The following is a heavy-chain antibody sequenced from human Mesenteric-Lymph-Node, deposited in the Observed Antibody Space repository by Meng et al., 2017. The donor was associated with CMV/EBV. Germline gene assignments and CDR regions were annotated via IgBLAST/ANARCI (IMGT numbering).Heavy chain of an antibody. Sequence: GGSLRLSCAASGFTFSNAWMSWVRQAPGKGLEWVSYINTRGTTMYYADSVKGRFTISRDNAKNSLYLHMNGLRDEDTAVYFCAAKPYCGDNCYVESWGQGTLVTVSS. CDR2: INTRGTTM. V-gene: IGHV3-11*01. CDR1: GFTFSNAW. J-gene: IGHJ1*01. D-gene: IGHD2-21*01. CDR3: AAKPYCGDNCYVES.